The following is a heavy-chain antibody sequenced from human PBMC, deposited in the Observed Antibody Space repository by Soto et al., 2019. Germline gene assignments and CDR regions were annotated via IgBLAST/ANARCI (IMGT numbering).Heavy chain of an antibody. J-gene: IGHJ4*02. V-gene: IGHV3-72*01. CDR2: ARNKANSYTT. Sequence: PGGSLRLSCAASGFTFSDHHMDWVRQAPGKGLEWVGRARNKANSYTTAYAASVKGGFTISRDDSKNSLSLQMSSLKTEDTAVYFCARLMGTRFDLWGQGTLVPVSS. CDR3: ARLMGTRFDL. CDR1: GFTFSDHH. D-gene: IGHD2-8*01.